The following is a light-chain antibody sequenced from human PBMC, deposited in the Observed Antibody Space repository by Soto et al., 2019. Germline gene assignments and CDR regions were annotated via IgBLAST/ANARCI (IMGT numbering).Light chain of an antibody. CDR3: QQRTDRPPWT. Sequence: EIVLAQAPATLPLSPGERATLSCRASQSIGLAIAWYQHKPGQAPRLLIFDASQRATGIPARLRGSGSGTDFTLSISSLEPEDFAVYHCQQRTDRPPWTFGQGTKVESK. CDR1: QSIGLA. J-gene: IGKJ1*01. V-gene: IGKV3-11*01. CDR2: DAS.